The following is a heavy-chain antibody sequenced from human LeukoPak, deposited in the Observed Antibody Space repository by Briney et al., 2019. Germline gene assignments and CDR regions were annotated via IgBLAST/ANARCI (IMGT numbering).Heavy chain of an antibody. CDR1: GFTFSSYW. D-gene: IGHD1-26*01. Sequence: GGSLRLSCAASGFTFSSYWMHWVRQAPGKGLVWVSRINSDGSSKSYADSVKGRFTISRDNAKNTLYLQMDSLRAEDTAMYYCARGTGSYYSLGYWGQGTLVTVSS. V-gene: IGHV3-74*01. J-gene: IGHJ4*02. CDR3: ARGTGSYYSLGY. CDR2: INSDGSSK.